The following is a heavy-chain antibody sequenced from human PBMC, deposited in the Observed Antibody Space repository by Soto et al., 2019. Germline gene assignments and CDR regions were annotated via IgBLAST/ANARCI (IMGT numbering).Heavy chain of an antibody. V-gene: IGHV1-8*01. D-gene: IGHD2-2*02. J-gene: IGHJ6*02. Sequence: ASVKVSCKASGYTFTIYDINCVLQSTLQWLEWMGCMNPNSGNTGYAQKFQGRVTMTRNTSISTAYMELSSLRSEDTAVYYCARGGIVVVPAAISHGMDVWGQGTTVTVSS. CDR1: GYTFTIYD. CDR2: MNPNSGNT. CDR3: ARGGIVVVPAAISHGMDV.